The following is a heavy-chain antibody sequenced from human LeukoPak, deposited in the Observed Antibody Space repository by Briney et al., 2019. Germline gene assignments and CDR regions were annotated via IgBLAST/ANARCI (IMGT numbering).Heavy chain of an antibody. CDR3: ARVKDTMIVGVRSYYFDY. V-gene: IGHV1-69*05. D-gene: IGHD3-22*01. Sequence: GASVKVSCKASGYTFTSYGISWVRQAPGQGLEWMGGIIPIFGTANYAQKLQGRVTITTDESTSTAYMELSSLRSEDTAVYYCARVKDTMIVGVRSYYFDYWGQGTLVTVSS. CDR1: GYTFTSYG. CDR2: IIPIFGTA. J-gene: IGHJ4*02.